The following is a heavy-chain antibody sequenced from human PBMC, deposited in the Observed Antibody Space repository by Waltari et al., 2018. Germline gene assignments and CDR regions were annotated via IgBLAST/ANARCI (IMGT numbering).Heavy chain of an antibody. Sequence: QVQLQQWGAGLLKPSETLSLTCAVYGGSFSGYYWSWIRQPPGKGLEWIGEINHSGSTNYNPALKSRVTISVDTSKNQFSLKLSSVTAADTAVYYCARMKGSGYYYYYVMDVWGQGTTVTVSS. V-gene: IGHV4-34*01. CDR3: ARMKGSGYYYYYVMDV. J-gene: IGHJ6*02. CDR1: GGSFSGYY. D-gene: IGHD3-10*01. CDR2: INHSGST.